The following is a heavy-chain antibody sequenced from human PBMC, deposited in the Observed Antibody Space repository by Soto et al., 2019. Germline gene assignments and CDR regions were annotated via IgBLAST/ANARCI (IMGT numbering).Heavy chain of an antibody. V-gene: IGHV1-69*01. J-gene: IGHJ6*02. CDR1: GGTFSSYA. Sequence: QVQLVQSGAEVKKPGSSVKVSRKASGGTFSSYAISWVRQAPGQGLEWMGGIIPIFGTANYAQKFQGRVTITADESTSTAYMELSSLRSEDTAVYYCASGRSNYYYYYYGMDVWGQGTTVTVSS. CDR2: IIPIFGTA. CDR3: ASGRSNYYYYYYGMDV. D-gene: IGHD4-4*01.